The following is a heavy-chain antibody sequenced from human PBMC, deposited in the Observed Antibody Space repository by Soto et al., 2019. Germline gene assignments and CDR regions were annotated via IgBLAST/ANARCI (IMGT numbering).Heavy chain of an antibody. CDR2: IWYDGGNK. J-gene: IGHJ6*03. V-gene: IGHV3-33*01. Sequence: QVQLVESGGGVVQPGRSLRLSCAASGFTFSSYGMHWVRQAPGKGLEWVAVIWYDGGNKYYADSVKGRFTISRDNSKNTLYLQMNSLRAEDTAVYYCATGYCSGGSCYYYYMDVWGKGTTVTVSS. D-gene: IGHD2-15*01. CDR1: GFTFSSYG. CDR3: ATGYCSGGSCYYYYMDV.